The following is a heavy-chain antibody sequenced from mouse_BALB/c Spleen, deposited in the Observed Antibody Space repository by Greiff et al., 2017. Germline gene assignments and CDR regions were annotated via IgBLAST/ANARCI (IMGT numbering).Heavy chain of an antibody. CDR3: ARKELADY. Sequence: EVKLQESGGGLVQPGGSRKLSCAASGFTFSSFGMHWVRQAPEKGLEWVAYISSGSSTIYYADTVKGRFTISRDNPKNTLFLQMTSLRSEDTAMYYCARKELADYWGQGTTLTVSS. D-gene: IGHD4-1*01. J-gene: IGHJ2*01. CDR2: ISSGSSTI. V-gene: IGHV5-17*02. CDR1: GFTFSSFG.